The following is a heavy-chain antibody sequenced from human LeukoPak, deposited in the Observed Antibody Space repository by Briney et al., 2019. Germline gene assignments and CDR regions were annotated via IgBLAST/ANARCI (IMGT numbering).Heavy chain of an antibody. CDR2: ISYDGSNK. V-gene: IGHV3-30-3*01. CDR3: ARDDYYGSGSHFDY. D-gene: IGHD3-10*01. CDR1: GFTFSSYA. J-gene: IGHJ4*02. Sequence: GGSLRLSCAASGFTFSSYAMHWVRQAPGKGLEWVAVISYDGSNKYYADSVKGRFTISRDNSKNTLYLQMNSLRAEDTAVYYCARDDYYGSGSHFDYWGQGTLVTVSS.